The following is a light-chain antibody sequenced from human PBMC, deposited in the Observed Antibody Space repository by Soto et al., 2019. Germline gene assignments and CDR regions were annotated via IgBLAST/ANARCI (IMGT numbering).Light chain of an antibody. V-gene: IGKV1-39*01. CDR2: ATS. J-gene: IGKJ2*01. CDR3: QQDYDIPHT. CDR1: QSIGHF. Sequence: DIQVTQSPSSLSTSIGDKVTITCRASQSIGHFLNWYQQKPGKAPNLIIYATSTLRSGVPSRFTGSGSGTDFTLTITNLQSQDFADYFCQQDYDIPHTFGQGTSLEI.